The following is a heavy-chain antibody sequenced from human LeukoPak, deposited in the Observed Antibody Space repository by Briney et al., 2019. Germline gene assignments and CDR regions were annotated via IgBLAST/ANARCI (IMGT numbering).Heavy chain of an antibody. CDR3: ASSSGGFNWFDP. CDR2: INSDGSST. CDR1: GFTFSGYW. V-gene: IGHV3-74*01. Sequence: GGSLRLSCAASGFTFSGYWMHWVRQAPGKGLVWVSRINSDGSSTNYADSVKGRFTISRDNAKNTLYLLMNSLRVEDTAVYYCASSSGGFNWFDPWGQGTLVTVSS. D-gene: IGHD6-19*01. J-gene: IGHJ5*02.